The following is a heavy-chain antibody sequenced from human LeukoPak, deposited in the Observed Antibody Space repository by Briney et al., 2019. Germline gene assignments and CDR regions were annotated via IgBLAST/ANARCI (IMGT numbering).Heavy chain of an antibody. CDR3: AKDQNWEGGY. CDR1: GFTFSSSA. CDR2: ISGSGSGGST. J-gene: IGHJ4*02. D-gene: IGHD7-27*01. V-gene: IGHV3-23*01. Sequence: PGGSLRLSCAASGFTFSSSAMSWVRQAPGKGLEWVSSISGSGSGGSTYYADSVKGRFTVSRDNSKNTLYLQVNSLRAEDTAVYYCAKDQNWEGGYWGQGTLVTVSS.